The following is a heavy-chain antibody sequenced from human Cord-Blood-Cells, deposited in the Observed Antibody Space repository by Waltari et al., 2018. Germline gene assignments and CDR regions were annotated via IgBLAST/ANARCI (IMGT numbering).Heavy chain of an antibody. V-gene: IGHV4-34*01. CDR2: INHSGST. Sequence: QVQLQQWGAGLLKPSETLSLTCAVYGGSFSGYYWSWIRQPPGKGLEWIGEINHSGSTNYNPSLNSRVTISVDTSKNQFSLKLSSVTAADTAVYYCARHVYCSSTSCYMDAFDIWGQGTMVTVSS. CDR1: GGSFSGYY. CDR3: ARHVYCSSTSCYMDAFDI. D-gene: IGHD2-2*02. J-gene: IGHJ3*02.